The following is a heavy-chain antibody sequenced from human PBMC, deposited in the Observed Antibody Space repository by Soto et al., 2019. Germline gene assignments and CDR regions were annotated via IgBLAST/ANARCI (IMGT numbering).Heavy chain of an antibody. CDR2: ISAYNGNT. V-gene: IGHV1-18*01. J-gene: IGHJ6*02. CDR1: GYTFTSYG. CDR3: ASGYSYGSPSGYYYGMDV. D-gene: IGHD5-18*01. Sequence: ASVKVSCKASGYTFTSYGISWVRQAPGQGLEWMGWISAYNGNTNYAQKLQGRVTMTTDTSTSTAYMELRSLRSDDTAVYYCASGYSYGSPSGYYYGMDVWGQGTTVTVS.